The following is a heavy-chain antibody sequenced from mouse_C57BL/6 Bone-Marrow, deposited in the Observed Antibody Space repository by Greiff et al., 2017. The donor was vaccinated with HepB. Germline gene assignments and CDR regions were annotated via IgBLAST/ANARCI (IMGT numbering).Heavy chain of an antibody. Sequence: VQLQQSGAELVRPGASVTLSCKASGYTFTDYEMHWVKQTPVHGLEWIGSIDPETGGTAYNQKFKGKAILTADKSSSTAYMELRSLTSEDSAVYYCTGGTTVPRWYFDVWGTGTTVTVSS. CDR3: TGGTTVPRWYFDV. J-gene: IGHJ1*03. V-gene: IGHV1-15*01. CDR1: GYTFTDYE. CDR2: IDPETGGT. D-gene: IGHD1-1*01.